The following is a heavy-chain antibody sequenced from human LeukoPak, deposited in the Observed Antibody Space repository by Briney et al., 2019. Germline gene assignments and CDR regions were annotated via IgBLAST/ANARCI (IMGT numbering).Heavy chain of an antibody. D-gene: IGHD3-3*01. CDR1: GGSVSSGSYY. V-gene: IGHV4-61*01. CDR2: IYYSGST. J-gene: IGHJ5*02. CDR3: AREASYDFWSGYLPFDP. Sequence: SETLSLTCTVSGGSVSSGSYYWSWIRQPPGKGLEWIGYIYYSGSTNYNPSLKSRVTISVDTSKNQFSLKLSSVTAADTAVYYCAREASYDFWSGYLPFDPWGQGTLVTVSS.